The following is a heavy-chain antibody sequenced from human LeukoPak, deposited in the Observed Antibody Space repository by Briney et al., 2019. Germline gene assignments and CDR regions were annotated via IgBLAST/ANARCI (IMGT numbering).Heavy chain of an antibody. D-gene: IGHD6-13*01. V-gene: IGHV1-2*02. CDR1: GYTFTGYY. CDR3: AREGPYSSSSDFDY. Sequence: GASVKVSCRSSGYTFTGYYVHWVRQAPGQGLQWMGYLNPKTGDTKYAQNLQGRVTMTGDTSISTAYMELSGLRSEDTAVYYCAREGPYSSSSDFDYWGQGTLVTVSS. CDR2: LNPKTGDT. J-gene: IGHJ4*02.